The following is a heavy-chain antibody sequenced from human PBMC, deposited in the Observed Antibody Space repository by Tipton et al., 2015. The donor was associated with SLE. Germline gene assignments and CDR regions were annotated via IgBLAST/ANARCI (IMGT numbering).Heavy chain of an antibody. CDR3: AREGQQLTFDY. D-gene: IGHD3-10*01. J-gene: IGHJ4*02. Sequence: TLSLTCVFFGASVTGNYYWGWIRQPPGKGLEWIGTIYQSGTTYYNPSLKSRVTISINTSKNQFSLNVKSVTAADTAVYFCAREGQQLTFDYWGQGTLVTVSS. V-gene: IGHV4-38-2*02. CDR2: IYQSGTT. CDR1: GASVTGNYY.